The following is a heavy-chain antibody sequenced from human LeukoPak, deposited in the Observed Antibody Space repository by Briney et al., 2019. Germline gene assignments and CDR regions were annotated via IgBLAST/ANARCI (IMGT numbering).Heavy chain of an antibody. J-gene: IGHJ6*03. D-gene: IGHD1-1*01. CDR1: GGSISSYY. CDR2: IHYSGST. V-gene: IGHV4-59*01. CDR3: ARVSWFPGTSYYYMDV. Sequence: SETLSLTCTVSGGSISSYYWSWIRQPPGKGLVWIGYIHYSGSTNYNPSLKSRVTISVDTSKNQSSLKLSSVTAADTAVYYCARVSWFPGTSYYYMDVWGKGTTVTVSS.